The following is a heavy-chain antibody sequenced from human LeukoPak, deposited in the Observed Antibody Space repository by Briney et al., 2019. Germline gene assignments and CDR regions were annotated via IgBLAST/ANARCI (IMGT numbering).Heavy chain of an antibody. CDR1: GGSISSGDYY. D-gene: IGHD5-18*01. CDR2: IYYSGST. J-gene: IGHJ4*02. V-gene: IGHV4-30-4*02. CDR3: ASADTAMVTDY. Sequence: SETLSLTCTVSGGSISSGDYYWSWIRQPPGKGLEWIGYIYYSGSTYYNPSLKSRVTISVDTSKNQFSLKLSSVTAADTAVYYCASADTAMVTDYWGQGTLVTVSS.